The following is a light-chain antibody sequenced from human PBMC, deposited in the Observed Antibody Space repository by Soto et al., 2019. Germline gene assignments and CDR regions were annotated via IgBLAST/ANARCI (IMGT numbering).Light chain of an antibody. J-gene: IGKJ1*01. V-gene: IGKV3-20*01. Sequence: EILLTQSPGTLSLSPGEIATLSCSASQSVSTNYLAWYQQKPGQAPRLLIYGASSRATGIPDRFSGSGSGTDFTLTISRLEPEDFAVYYCQQYGSSPWTFGQRTKVDIK. CDR3: QQYGSSPWT. CDR2: GAS. CDR1: QSVSTNY.